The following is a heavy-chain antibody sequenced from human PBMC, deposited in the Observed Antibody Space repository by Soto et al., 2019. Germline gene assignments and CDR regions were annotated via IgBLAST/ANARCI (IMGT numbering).Heavy chain of an antibody. CDR3: VKDPTYGGNSEFGY. D-gene: IGHD4-17*01. J-gene: IGHJ4*02. CDR2: ISSNGGST. V-gene: IGHV3-64D*08. Sequence: GGSLRLSCSASGFTFSSYAMHLVRQAPGKGLEYVSAISSNGGSTYYADSVKGRFTISRDNSKNTLYLQMSSLRAEDTAVYYCVKDPTYGGNSEFGYWGQGTLVTVSS. CDR1: GFTFSSYA.